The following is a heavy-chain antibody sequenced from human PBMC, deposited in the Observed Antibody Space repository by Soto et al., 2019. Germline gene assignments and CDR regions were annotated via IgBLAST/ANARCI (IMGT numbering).Heavy chain of an antibody. CDR3: ARVEWLSSYYYYAMDV. V-gene: IGHV1-18*01. Sequence: QVQLVQSGPEVKKPGASVKVSCKTSGYSFTSYAITWVRQAPGQGLEWMGWISPYNDDSNYAQTFQGRVTMTTDTSTSTAHMELRSLGSDDSAVYYCARVEWLSSYYYYAMDVWGQGTTVTVS. J-gene: IGHJ6*02. D-gene: IGHD3-3*01. CDR2: ISPYNDDS. CDR1: GYSFTSYA.